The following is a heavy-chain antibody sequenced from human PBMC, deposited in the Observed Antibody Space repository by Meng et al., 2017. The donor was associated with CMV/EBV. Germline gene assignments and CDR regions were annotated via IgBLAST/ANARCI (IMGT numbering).Heavy chain of an antibody. D-gene: IGHD5-18*01. J-gene: IGHJ4*02. CDR3: AKDRIQLWPLDY. CDR1: GFSFSSYA. Sequence: EVQLLGSGVGLVRPGVTLSLSCSASGFSFSSYARSWVRQAPGKGLEWVSAISGSGGSTYYADSVKGRFTISRDNSKNTLYLQMNSLRAEDTDVYYCAKDRIQLWPLDYWGQGTLVTVSS. V-gene: IGHV3-23*01. CDR2: ISGSGGST.